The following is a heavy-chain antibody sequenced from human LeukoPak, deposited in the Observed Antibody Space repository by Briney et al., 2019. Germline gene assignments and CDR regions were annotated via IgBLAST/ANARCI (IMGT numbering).Heavy chain of an antibody. CDR2: INPKTGNP. J-gene: IGHJ4*02. Sequence: ASVKVSCKASGYTFTSYAMNWLRQAPGQGLEWMAWINPKTGNPTYAQGFTGRFVLSLDTSVSTAYLQITGLEAADTAVYYCARPYCRSGNCPTYFEQWGQGTLVTVSS. CDR3: ARPYCRSGNCPTYFEQ. V-gene: IGHV7-4-1*02. D-gene: IGHD2-15*01. CDR1: GYTFTSYA.